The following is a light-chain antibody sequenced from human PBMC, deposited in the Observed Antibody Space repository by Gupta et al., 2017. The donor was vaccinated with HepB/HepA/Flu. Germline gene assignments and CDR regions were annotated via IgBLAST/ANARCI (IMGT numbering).Light chain of an antibody. Sequence: QSALTQPRSVSGSPGQSVTISCTGTSSDVGGYNYVSWYQHHPDKAPKVMIFDVSKRPSGVPDRFSGSKSGNTASLTISGLQAEDEADYYCCSYAGSYTLVFGGGTKLTVL. CDR2: DVS. J-gene: IGLJ3*02. CDR3: CSYAGSYTLV. CDR1: SSDVGGYNY. V-gene: IGLV2-11*01.